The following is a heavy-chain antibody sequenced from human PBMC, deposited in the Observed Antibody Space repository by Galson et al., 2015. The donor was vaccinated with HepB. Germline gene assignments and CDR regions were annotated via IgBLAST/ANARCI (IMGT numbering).Heavy chain of an antibody. CDR2: MNPNSGNT. CDR3: ARGRRSSYGARHYYYYYMDV. V-gene: IGHV1-8*02. J-gene: IGHJ6*03. D-gene: IGHD4-17*01. CDR1: GGTFSSYD. Sequence: SVKVSCKASGGTFSSYDINWVRQATGQGLEWMGWMNPNSGNTGYAQKFQGRVTMTRNTSISTAYMELSGLRSEDTAVYYCARGRRSSYGARHYYYYYMDVWGKGTTVTVSS.